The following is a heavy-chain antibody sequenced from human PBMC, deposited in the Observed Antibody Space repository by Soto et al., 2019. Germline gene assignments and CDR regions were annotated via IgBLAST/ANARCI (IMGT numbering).Heavy chain of an antibody. V-gene: IGHV1-58*01. J-gene: IGHJ4*02. CDR1: GFTFTSSA. CDR3: AADIGEGYHFAY. D-gene: IGHD3-16*01. Sequence: SVKVSCKASGFTFTSSAVQWVRQARGQRLEWIGWIVVGSGNTNYAQKFQERVTITRDMSTSTAYMELSSLRSEDTAVYYCAADIGEGYHFAYWGQGTLVTVSS. CDR2: IVVGSGNT.